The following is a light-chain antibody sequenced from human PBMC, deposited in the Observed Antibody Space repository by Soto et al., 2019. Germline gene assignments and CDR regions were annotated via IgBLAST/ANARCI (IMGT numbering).Light chain of an antibody. V-gene: IGKV3-15*01. CDR2: VAS. CDR3: QQYNNWPFT. Sequence: EIVMTQSPATLSVSPGERATLSCRASQSVSSNLAGYQQKPGQAPRLLIYVASTRATGIPARLSGSGSGTEFTLTISSLQSEDFAVYYCQQYNNWPFTFGQGTKLEIK. CDR1: QSVSSN. J-gene: IGKJ2*01.